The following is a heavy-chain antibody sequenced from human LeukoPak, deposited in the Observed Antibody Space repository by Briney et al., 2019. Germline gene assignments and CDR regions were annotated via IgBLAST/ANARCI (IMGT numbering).Heavy chain of an antibody. D-gene: IGHD3-3*01. CDR1: GGSISSGDYY. Sequence: SETLSLTCTVSGGSISSGDYYWSWIRQPPGKGLEWIGYIYYSGSTYYSPSLKSRVTISVDTSKNQFSLKLSSVTAADTAVYYCARDTTRITIFGVVLTGMDVWGQGTTVTVSS. V-gene: IGHV4-30-4*01. CDR2: IYYSGST. J-gene: IGHJ6*02. CDR3: ARDTTRITIFGVVLTGMDV.